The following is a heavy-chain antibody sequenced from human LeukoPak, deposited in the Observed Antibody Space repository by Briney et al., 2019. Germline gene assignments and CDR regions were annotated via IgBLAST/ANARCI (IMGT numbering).Heavy chain of an antibody. V-gene: IGHV4-39*01. CDR3: ARRRYYDSTGYLD. Sequence: SETLSLTCTVSGGYISSSSYYWGWIRQPPGKGLEWIGDIYYTGRTYYNSSLKSRLTISIDTSKNQLSLKLASVTAADTAVYYCARRRYYDSTGYLDWGQGTLITVSS. D-gene: IGHD3-22*01. CDR1: GGYISSSSYY. CDR2: IYYTGRT. J-gene: IGHJ1*01.